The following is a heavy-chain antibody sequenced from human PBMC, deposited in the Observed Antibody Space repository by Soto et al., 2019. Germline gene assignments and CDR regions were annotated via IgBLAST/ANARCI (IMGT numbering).Heavy chain of an antibody. V-gene: IGHV5-51*01. CDR3: AASIFYYGMDV. Sequence: PGESLKISCQGSGYTFNSFWIGWVRQMPGEGLEWMGLMFPWTSDTRYSPSFQGHVSISVDRSTGTGYLQWSSLKASDTAIYYCAASIFYYGMDVWGQGTRSPSP. J-gene: IGHJ6*02. CDR2: MFPWTSDT. CDR1: GYTFNSFW.